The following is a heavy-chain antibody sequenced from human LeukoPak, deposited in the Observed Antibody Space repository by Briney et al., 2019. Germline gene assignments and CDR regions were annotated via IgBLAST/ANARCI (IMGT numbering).Heavy chain of an antibody. CDR2: IYHSGST. CDR1: GGSIRSYY. Sequence: SETLSLTCTVSGGSIRSYYWSWIRQPPGKGLEWIGYIYHSGSTNYNPSLKSRVSISVDTSKNQFSLKLSSVTAADTAVYYCAREAGSGWYRRHDAFDIWGQGTMVTVSS. J-gene: IGHJ3*02. D-gene: IGHD6-19*01. CDR3: AREAGSGWYRRHDAFDI. V-gene: IGHV4-59*12.